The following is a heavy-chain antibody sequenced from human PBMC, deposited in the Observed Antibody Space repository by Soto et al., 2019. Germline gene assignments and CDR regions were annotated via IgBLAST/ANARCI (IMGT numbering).Heavy chain of an antibody. J-gene: IGHJ4*02. V-gene: IGHV3-30*18. CDR1: GFTFSSYG. Sequence: SLRLSCAASGFTFSSYGMHWVRQAPGKGLEWVAVISYDGSNKYYADSVKGRFTISRDNSKNTLYLQMNSLRAEDTAVYYCAKSPRYGGFVYYWGQGTLVTVSS. CDR2: ISYDGSNK. D-gene: IGHD4-17*01. CDR3: AKSPRYGGFVYY.